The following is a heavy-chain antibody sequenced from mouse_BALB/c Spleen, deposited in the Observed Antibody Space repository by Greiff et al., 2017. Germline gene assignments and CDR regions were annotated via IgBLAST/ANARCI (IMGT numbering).Heavy chain of an antibody. J-gene: IGHJ3*01. V-gene: IGHV2-2*02. CDR3: ARNRNYRYDEGAWFAY. Sequence: QVQLKQSGPGLVQPSQSLSITCTVSGFSLTSYGVHWVRQSPGKGLEWLGVIWSGGSTDYNAAFISRLSISKDNSKSQVFFKMNSLQANDTAIYYCARNRNYRYDEGAWFAYWGQGTLVTVSA. D-gene: IGHD2-14*01. CDR2: IWSGGST. CDR1: GFSLTSYG.